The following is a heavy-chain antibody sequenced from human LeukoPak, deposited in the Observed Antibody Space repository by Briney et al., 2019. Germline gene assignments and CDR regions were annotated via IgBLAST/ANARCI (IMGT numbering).Heavy chain of an antibody. CDR2: ISGSGGST. D-gene: IGHD2-2*01. J-gene: IGHJ4*02. CDR1: GFTFSSYA. CDR3: AKDLEPFILVVPAALDY. V-gene: IGHV3-23*01. Sequence: SGGSLRLSCAASGFTFSSYAMSWVRQAPGKGLEWVSVISGSGGSTYYADSVKGRFTISRDNSKNTLYLQMNSLRAEDTAVYYCAKDLEPFILVVPAALDYWGQGTLVTVSS.